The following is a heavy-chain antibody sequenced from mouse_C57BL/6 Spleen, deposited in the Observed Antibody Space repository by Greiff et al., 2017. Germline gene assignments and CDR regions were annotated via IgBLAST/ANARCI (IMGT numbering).Heavy chain of an antibody. Sequence: QVHVKQPGAELVKPGASVKMSCKASGYTFTSYWLTWVKQRPGQGLEWIGDIYPGSGSTNYNEKFKSKATLTVDTSSSTAYMQLSSLTSEDSAVYYFARWLLRGSDFDYGGQGTTLTVSS. V-gene: IGHV1-55*01. CDR1: GYTFTSYW. J-gene: IGHJ2*01. D-gene: IGHD2-3*01. CDR2: IYPGSGST. CDR3: ARWLLRGSDFDY.